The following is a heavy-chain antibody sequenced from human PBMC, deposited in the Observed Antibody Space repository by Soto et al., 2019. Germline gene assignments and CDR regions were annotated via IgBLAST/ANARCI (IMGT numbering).Heavy chain of an antibody. Sequence: SETLSLTCTVSGGSISSYYWTWIRQHPGKGLEWIGYIYYSGSTNYNPSLKSRVTISVDTSKNQFSLKLSSVTAADTAVYYCARDNGYSYGYTLDHWGQGTLVTVS. V-gene: IGHV4-59*01. CDR1: GGSISSYY. CDR3: ARDNGYSYGYTLDH. CDR2: IYYSGST. J-gene: IGHJ4*02. D-gene: IGHD5-18*01.